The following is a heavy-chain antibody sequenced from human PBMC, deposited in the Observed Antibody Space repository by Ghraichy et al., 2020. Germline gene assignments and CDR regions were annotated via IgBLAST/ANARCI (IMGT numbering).Heavy chain of an antibody. Sequence: GGSLRLSCAASGLFFSSYWMTWVRQAPGKGLEWVANINQDGREKYSVGSVKGRFTISRDNAKNSLYLQMNNLSAEDTAVYYCSSGDTFDIWGRGTMVTVSS. D-gene: IGHD3-10*01. CDR3: SSGDTFDI. CDR1: GLFFSSYW. V-gene: IGHV3-7*03. CDR2: INQDGREK. J-gene: IGHJ3*02.